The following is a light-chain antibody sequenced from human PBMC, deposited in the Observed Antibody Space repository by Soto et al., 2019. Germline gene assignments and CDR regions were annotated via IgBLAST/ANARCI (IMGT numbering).Light chain of an antibody. J-gene: IGKJ5*01. V-gene: IGKV3-20*01. CDR3: QQYDSSPIT. CDR2: GAS. Sequence: EIVLTQSPCTLSLSPGKRATLSCRASQSVSSSYLAWYQQKPGQAPSLLIYGASRRATGIPDRFSGSGSGTDFTLTISRLEHEDFAVYYCQQYDSSPITFGQGTRLEIK. CDR1: QSVSSSY.